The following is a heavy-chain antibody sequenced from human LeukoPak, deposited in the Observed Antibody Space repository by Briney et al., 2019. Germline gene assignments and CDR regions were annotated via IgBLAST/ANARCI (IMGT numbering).Heavy chain of an antibody. V-gene: IGHV4-59*08. J-gene: IGHJ4*02. CDR1: GGSISSYY. CDR2: IYYSGST. CDR3: VRYPSYYYGSGSRDY. D-gene: IGHD3-10*01. Sequence: SETLSLTCTVSGGSISSYYWSWIRQPPGKGLEWIGYIYYSGSTNYNPSLKSRVTISVDTSKNQFSLKLSSVTAADTAVYYCVRYPSYYYGSGSRDYWGQGTLVTVSS.